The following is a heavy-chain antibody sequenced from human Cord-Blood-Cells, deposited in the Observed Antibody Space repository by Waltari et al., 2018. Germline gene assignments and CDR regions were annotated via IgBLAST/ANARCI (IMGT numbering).Heavy chain of an antibody. V-gene: IGHV4-39*01. CDR1: GGSISSSSYY. D-gene: IGHD3-10*01. CDR3: ARHYGSGSYYWYFDL. J-gene: IGHJ2*01. Sequence: QLQLQASGPGLVKPSETLSLTCTVSGGSISSSSYYWGWIRQPPGKGLEWIGSIYYSGSTYYNPSLKSRVTISVDTSKNQFSLKLSSVTAADTAVYYCARHYGSGSYYWYFDLWGRGTLVTVSS. CDR2: IYYSGST.